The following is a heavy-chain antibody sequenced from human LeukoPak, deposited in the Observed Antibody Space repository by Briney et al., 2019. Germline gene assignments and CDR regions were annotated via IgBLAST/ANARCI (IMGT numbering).Heavy chain of an antibody. CDR3: AKGDGVTGYFDY. CDR1: GFIFSDYD. V-gene: IGHV3-30*18. CDR2: ISYDGSNK. Sequence: QAGGSLRLSCAASGFIFSDYDMHWVRQAPGKGLERVALISYDGSNKYYADSVKGRFTISRDNSKNTLYLQMNSLRAEDTAVYYCAKGDGVTGYFDYWGQGTLVTVSS. D-gene: IGHD2-21*02. J-gene: IGHJ4*02.